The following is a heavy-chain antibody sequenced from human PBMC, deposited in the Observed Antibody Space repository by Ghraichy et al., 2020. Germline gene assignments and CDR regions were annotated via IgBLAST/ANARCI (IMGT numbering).Heavy chain of an antibody. D-gene: IGHD2-2*01. J-gene: IGHJ4*01. V-gene: IGHV3-23*01. CDR1: GFTFSSYA. Sequence: GESLNISCAASGFTFSSYAMTWVRLAPGKGLEWVSTITGSGSSKYYADSVKGRFTISRDNSNNTLYLQMNSLRAEDTAVYYCAKDFTCSNTDCQLRQFDYWGHGTLVTVSS. CDR2: ITGSGSSK. CDR3: AKDFTCSNTDCQLRQFDY.